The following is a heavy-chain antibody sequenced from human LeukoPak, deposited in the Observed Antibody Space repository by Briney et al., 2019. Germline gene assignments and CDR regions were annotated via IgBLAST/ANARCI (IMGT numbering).Heavy chain of an antibody. V-gene: IGHV4-34*01. J-gene: IGHJ4*02. Sequence: SETLSLTCAVYGGSFSGYYWSWIRQPPGKGLEWSGEINHSGSTNYNPSLKSRVTISVDTSKNQFSLKLSSVTAADTAVYYCARSLRYSSSWSYWGQGTLVTVSS. CDR3: ARSLRYSSSWSY. CDR1: GGSFSGYY. D-gene: IGHD6-13*01. CDR2: INHSGST.